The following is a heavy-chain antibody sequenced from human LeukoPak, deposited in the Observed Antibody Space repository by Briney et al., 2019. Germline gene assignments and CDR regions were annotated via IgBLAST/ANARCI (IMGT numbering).Heavy chain of an antibody. CDR1: GFTFGDYA. CDR3: TSCSSISCYTFDFNY. Sequence: GRSLRLSCTASGFTFGDYAMSWVPQAPGKGLEWVGFIRSKAYGGTTEYAASVKGRSTISRDDSKSIAYLQMNSLKTEDTAVYYCTSCSSISCYTFDFNYWGQGTLVTVSS. J-gene: IGHJ4*02. D-gene: IGHD2-2*02. V-gene: IGHV3-49*04. CDR2: IRSKAYGGTT.